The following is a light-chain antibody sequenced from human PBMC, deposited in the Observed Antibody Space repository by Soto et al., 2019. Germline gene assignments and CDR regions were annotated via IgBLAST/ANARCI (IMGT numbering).Light chain of an antibody. Sequence: EIVMTQSPATLSVSPGERATLSCRASENISTSLAWYQQKPGQAPRLLIYRVSTRATGIPARFSGSGFGTEFTLTISSLQSEDFAVYYCQQYKQWPPITFGQGTRLEIK. CDR1: ENISTS. V-gene: IGKV3-15*01. CDR3: QQYKQWPPIT. CDR2: RVS. J-gene: IGKJ5*01.